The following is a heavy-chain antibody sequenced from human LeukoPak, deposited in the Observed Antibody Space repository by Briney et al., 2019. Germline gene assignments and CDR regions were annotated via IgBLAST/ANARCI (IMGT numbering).Heavy chain of an antibody. Sequence: PGGSLRLSCAASGFTFSSYAMHWVRQAPGKGLEWVAVISYDGSNKYYADSVKGRFTISRDNSKNTLYLQMNSLRAEDTAVYYCAAAIPPASWGQGTLVSVPS. CDR2: ISYDGSNK. CDR3: AAAIPPAS. J-gene: IGHJ5*02. V-gene: IGHV3-30*04. D-gene: IGHD2-21*01. CDR1: GFTFSSYA.